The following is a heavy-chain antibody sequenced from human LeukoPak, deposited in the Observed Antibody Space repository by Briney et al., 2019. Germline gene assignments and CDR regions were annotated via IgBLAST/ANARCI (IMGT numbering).Heavy chain of an antibody. J-gene: IGHJ4*02. CDR2: ISGDGNAK. D-gene: IGHD2/OR15-2a*01. Sequence: GGSLRLSCAASVFSLSSYSINWVRQAPGKGLEWVSYISGDGNAKHYTDSVKGRFTISRDNAKNALYLQMNSLRAEDTAVYFCARDYVYAFDYWGQGTLVTVSS. CDR3: ARDYVYAFDY. CDR1: VFSLSSYS. V-gene: IGHV3-48*01.